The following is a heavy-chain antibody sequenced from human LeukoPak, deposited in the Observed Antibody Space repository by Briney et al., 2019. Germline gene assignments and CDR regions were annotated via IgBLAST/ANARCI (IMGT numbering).Heavy chain of an antibody. CDR1: GGSISSYY. CDR3: ARDIGLFRRHDAFDI. Sequence: PSETLSLTCTVSGGSISSYYWSWIRQPAGKGLEWIGRIYTSGSTNYNPSLKSRVTMSVDTSKNQFSLKLSSVTAADTAVYYCARDIGLFRRHDAFDIWGQGTMVTVSS. CDR2: IYTSGST. V-gene: IGHV4-4*07. D-gene: IGHD1-26*01. J-gene: IGHJ3*02.